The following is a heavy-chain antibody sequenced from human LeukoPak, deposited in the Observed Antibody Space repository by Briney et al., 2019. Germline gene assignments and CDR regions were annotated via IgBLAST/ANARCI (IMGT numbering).Heavy chain of an antibody. CDR1: GGSISSHY. J-gene: IGHJ4*02. CDR3: ARAITGDSLFDY. V-gene: IGHV4-59*11. CDR2: IYYSGST. D-gene: IGHD7-27*01. Sequence: SETLSLTCTVSGGSISSHYWSWTRQPPGKGLEWIGYIYYSGSTNYNPSLKSRVIISVDTSKNQFSLKLSSVTAADTAVYYCARAITGDSLFDYWGQGTLVTVSS.